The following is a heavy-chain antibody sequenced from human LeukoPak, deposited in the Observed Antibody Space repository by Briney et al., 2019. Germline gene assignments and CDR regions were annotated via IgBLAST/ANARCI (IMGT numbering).Heavy chain of an antibody. D-gene: IGHD3-22*01. V-gene: IGHV1-18*04. CDR1: GYTFTGYG. CDR2: INAYNGNT. J-gene: IGHJ4*02. CDR3: ARDNFFWVDYYDSSGDPPYFDY. Sequence: ASVKVSCKASGYTFTGYGVSWVRQAPGQGLEWMGWINAYNGNTNYAQKLQGRVTMTTDTSTSTAYMELRSLRSDDTAVYYCARDNFFWVDYYDSSGDPPYFDYWGQGTLVTVSS.